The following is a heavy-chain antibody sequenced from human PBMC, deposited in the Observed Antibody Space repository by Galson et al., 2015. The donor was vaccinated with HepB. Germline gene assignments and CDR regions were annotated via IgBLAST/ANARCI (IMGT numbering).Heavy chain of an antibody. J-gene: IGHJ4*02. CDR3: ARGVLYDYIWGTYRYVYVDY. CDR2: ISVYNGNA. D-gene: IGHD3-16*02. V-gene: IGHV1-18*01. CDR1: GYNFTSYG. Sequence: SVKVSCKASGYNFTSYGISWVRQAPGQGLEWMGWISVYNGNANYAQKLQGRVTMTTDTSTSTAYMELRSLRSDDTVVYYCARGVLYDYIWGTYRYVYVDYWGQGTLVTVSS.